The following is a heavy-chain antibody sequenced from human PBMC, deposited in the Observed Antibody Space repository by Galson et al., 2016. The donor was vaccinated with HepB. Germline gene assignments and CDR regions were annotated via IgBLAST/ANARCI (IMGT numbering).Heavy chain of an antibody. D-gene: IGHD4-11*01. CDR2: IIPLLDMT. V-gene: IGHV1-69*10. J-gene: IGHJ4*02. CDR3: ARDLCAEYSNPY. CDR1: GGTFSNYS. Sequence: SVKVSCKASGGTFSNYSINWVRQVPGQGLEWMGGIIPLLDMTNHAPMFRDRVTVSADKSTGTAYMDLNSLTSQDTAVYYCARDLCAEYSNPYWGQGTLVTGSS.